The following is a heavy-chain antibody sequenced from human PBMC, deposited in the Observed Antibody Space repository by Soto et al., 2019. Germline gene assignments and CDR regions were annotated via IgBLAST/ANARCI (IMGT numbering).Heavy chain of an antibody. D-gene: IGHD2-15*01. V-gene: IGHV3-48*03. CDR3: AREGPYCSGGSCYSRWYFDL. J-gene: IGHJ2*01. CDR2: ISSSGSTI. CDR1: GFTFSSYE. Sequence: PGGSLRLSCAASGFTFSSYEMNWVRQAPGKGLEWVSYISSSGSTIYYADSVKGRFTISRDNAKNSLYLQMNSLRAEDTAVYYCAREGPYCSGGSCYSRWYFDLWRRGTLVTVSS.